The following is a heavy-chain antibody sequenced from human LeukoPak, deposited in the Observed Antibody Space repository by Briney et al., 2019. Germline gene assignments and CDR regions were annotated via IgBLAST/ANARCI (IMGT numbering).Heavy chain of an antibody. CDR2: VYYSGST. V-gene: IGHV4-39*01. CDR3: YYYDTSTYWYFDL. D-gene: IGHD3-22*01. CDR1: GGSISSNSYY. Sequence: PSETLSLTCTVSGGSISSNSYYWGWIRQPPGKGLEWIGSVYYSGSTYYNPSLKSRVTISVDTSKNQFSLKLSSVTAADTAVYYPYYYDTSTYWYFDLWGRGTLVTVSS. J-gene: IGHJ2*01.